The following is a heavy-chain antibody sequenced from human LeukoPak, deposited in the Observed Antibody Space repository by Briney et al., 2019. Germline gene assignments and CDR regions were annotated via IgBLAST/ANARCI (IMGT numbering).Heavy chain of an antibody. CDR1: GGSISSYY. CDR2: IYYSGST. CDR3: ARAGKTEWDWFDP. V-gene: IGHV4-59*01. Sequence: PSETLSLTCTVSGGSISSYYWSWIRQPPGKGLEWIGYIYYSGSTNYNPSLKSRVTISVDTSKNQFSLKLSSVTAADTAVYYCARAGKTEWDWFDPWGQGTLVTVSS. D-gene: IGHD1-26*01. J-gene: IGHJ5*02.